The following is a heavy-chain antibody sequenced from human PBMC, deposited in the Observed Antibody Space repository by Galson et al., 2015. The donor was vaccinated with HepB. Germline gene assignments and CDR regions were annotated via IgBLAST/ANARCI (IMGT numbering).Heavy chain of an antibody. D-gene: IGHD4-17*01. CDR3: ARDSHDYGDPGYFQH. CDR2: IYYSGST. Sequence: SETLSLTCTVSGGSISSYYWSWIRQPPGKGLEWIGYIYYSGSTNYNPSLKSRVTISVDTSKNQFSLKLSSVTAADTAVYYCARDSHDYGDPGYFQHWGQGTLVTVSS. CDR1: GGSISSYY. V-gene: IGHV4-59*01. J-gene: IGHJ1*01.